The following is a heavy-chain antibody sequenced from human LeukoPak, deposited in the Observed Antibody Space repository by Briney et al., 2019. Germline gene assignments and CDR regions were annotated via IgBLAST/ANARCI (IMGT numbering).Heavy chain of an antibody. CDR1: GFTFSSYW. CDR3: ARDSSGWYLYYYGMDV. D-gene: IGHD6-19*01. J-gene: IGHJ6*02. Sequence: GGSLRLPCAASGFTFSSYWMSWVGQAPGKGLEWVANIKQDGSEKYYVDSVKGRFTISRDNAKNSLYLQMNSLRAEDTAVYYCARDSSGWYLYYYGMDVWGQGTTVTVSS. V-gene: IGHV3-7*01. CDR2: IKQDGSEK.